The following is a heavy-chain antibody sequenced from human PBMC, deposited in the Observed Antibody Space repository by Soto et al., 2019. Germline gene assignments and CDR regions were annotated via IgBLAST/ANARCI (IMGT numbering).Heavy chain of an antibody. Sequence: SETLSLTCAVSGGSISSSNWWSWVRQPPGKGLEWIGEIYHSGSTNYNPSLKSRVTISVDKSKNQFSLKLSSVTAADTAVYYCARYGSGSLGAFDIWGQGTMVTVSS. J-gene: IGHJ3*02. V-gene: IGHV4-4*02. CDR1: GGSISSSNW. CDR3: ARYGSGSLGAFDI. CDR2: IYHSGST. D-gene: IGHD3-10*01.